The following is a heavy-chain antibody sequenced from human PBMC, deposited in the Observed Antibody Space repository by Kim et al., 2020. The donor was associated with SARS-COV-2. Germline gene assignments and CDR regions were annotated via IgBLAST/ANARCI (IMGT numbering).Heavy chain of an antibody. Sequence: GSVKVSCKASGYTFTGYYMHWVRQAPGQGLEWMGWINPNSGGTNYAQKFQGRVTMTRDTSISTAYMELSRLRSDDTAVYYCARAGQEVVAATPNYYYGMDVWGQGTTVTVSS. V-gene: IGHV1-2*02. CDR2: INPNSGGT. J-gene: IGHJ6*02. CDR3: ARAGQEVVAATPNYYYGMDV. D-gene: IGHD2-15*01. CDR1: GYTFTGYY.